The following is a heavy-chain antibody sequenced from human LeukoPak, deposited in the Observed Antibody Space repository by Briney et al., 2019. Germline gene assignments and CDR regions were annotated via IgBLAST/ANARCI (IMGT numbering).Heavy chain of an antibody. CDR3: ARTVTAGIYRGGYYFDY. D-gene: IGHD6-13*01. V-gene: IGHV3-21*01. Sequence: HPGGSLRLSCAASGFTFSVYSLTWVRQPPGKGLEWVSSISSTSSYIYYADSLKGRFTISRDNAKNSLYLQMNSLRAEDTAVYYCARTVTAGIYRGGYYFDYWGQGALVTVSS. CDR1: GFTFSVYS. CDR2: ISSTSSYI. J-gene: IGHJ4*02.